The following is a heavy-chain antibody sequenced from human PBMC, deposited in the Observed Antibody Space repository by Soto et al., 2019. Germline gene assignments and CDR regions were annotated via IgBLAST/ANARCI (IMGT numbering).Heavy chain of an antibody. J-gene: IGHJ5*02. CDR3: ARSIDP. V-gene: IGHV4-31*03. CDR1: GCSISRGGYY. CDR2: IYYSGST. Sequence: TPSPTCTFSGCSISRGGYYLSWIRQPPRKGLELIWYIYYSGSTYYNPSLKSRVTISVDTSKNQFSLKLSSVTAADTAVYYCARSIDPWGQGTLVTVSS.